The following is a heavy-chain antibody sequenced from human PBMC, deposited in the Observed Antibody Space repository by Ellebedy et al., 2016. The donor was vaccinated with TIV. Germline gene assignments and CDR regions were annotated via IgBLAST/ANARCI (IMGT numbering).Heavy chain of an antibody. CDR2: INPDGSST. J-gene: IGHJ4*02. V-gene: IGHV3-74*01. CDR1: GFTFSSYW. Sequence: GESLKISCAASGFTFSSYWMHSVRPAPGKGLVWVSRINPDGSSTDYADSVKGRLTMSRDNAKNTLYLQMNSLRAEDTAVYYCARILCAGDCSQFGFDYWGQGTLVPVSS. CDR3: ARILCAGDCSQFGFDY. D-gene: IGHD2-21*02.